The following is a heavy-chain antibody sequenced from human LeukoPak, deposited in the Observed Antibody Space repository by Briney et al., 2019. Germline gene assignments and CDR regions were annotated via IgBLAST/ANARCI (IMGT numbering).Heavy chain of an antibody. CDR3: AKECGGGYSCDY. CDR1: GFTFSSYA. J-gene: IGHJ4*02. D-gene: IGHD1-26*01. V-gene: IGHV3-23*01. Sequence: GGSLRLSCAASGFTFSSYAMSWVRQAPGKGLEWVSAISGSGGSTYYADSVKGRFTISRDNYKNTLYQQMNSLRAEETAVYYCAKECGGGYSCDYWGQGTLVTVSS. CDR2: ISGSGGST.